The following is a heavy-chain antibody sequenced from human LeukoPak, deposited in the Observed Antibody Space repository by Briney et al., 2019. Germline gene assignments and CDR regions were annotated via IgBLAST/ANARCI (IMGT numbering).Heavy chain of an antibody. V-gene: IGHV3-9*01. J-gene: IGHJ4*02. CDR1: GFTFDDYA. CDR3: AKGGPIVATMIAWDSFDY. CDR2: ISWNSGSI. D-gene: IGHD5-12*01. Sequence: PGRSLRLSCAASGFTFDDYAMNWVRQAPGKGLEWVSGISWNSGSIGYADSVKGRFTISRDNAKNSLYLQMNSLRAEDTALYYCAKGGPIVATMIAWDSFDYWGQGTLVTVSS.